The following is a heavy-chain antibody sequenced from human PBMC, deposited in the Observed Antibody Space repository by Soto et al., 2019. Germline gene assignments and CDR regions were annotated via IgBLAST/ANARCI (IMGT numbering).Heavy chain of an antibody. J-gene: IGHJ6*03. CDR1: GGSISSYY. Sequence: SETLSLTCTVSGGSISSYYWSWIRQPPGKGLEWIGYIYYSGSTNYNPSLKSRVTISVDTSKNQFSLKLSSVTAADTAVYYCARTTVTKMDYYYYYMDVWGKGTTVTVSS. CDR3: ARTTVTKMDYYYYYMDV. V-gene: IGHV4-59*08. D-gene: IGHD4-4*01. CDR2: IYYSGST.